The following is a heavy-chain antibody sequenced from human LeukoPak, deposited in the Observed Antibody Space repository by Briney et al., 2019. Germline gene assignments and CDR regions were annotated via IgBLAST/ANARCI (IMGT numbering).Heavy chain of an antibody. CDR1: GGSISSYY. CDR2: IYTSGST. V-gene: IGHV4-4*09. J-gene: IGHJ4*02. CDR3: ARMPHIAARRVVVDY. Sequence: PSETLSLTCTVSGGSISSYYWSWIRQPPGKGLEWIGYIYTSGSTNYNPSLKSRVTISVDTSKNQFSLKLSSVTAADTAVYYCARMPHIAARRVVVDYWGQGTLVTVSS. D-gene: IGHD6-6*01.